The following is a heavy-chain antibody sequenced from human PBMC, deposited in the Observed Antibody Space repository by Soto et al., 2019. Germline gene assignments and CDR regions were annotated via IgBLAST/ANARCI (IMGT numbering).Heavy chain of an antibody. Sequence: GGSLRLSCAASGFTFSSYWMHWVRQAPGKGLVWVSRINSDGSSTSYADSVKGRFTISRDNAKNQFSLKLSSVTAADTAVYYCARHQQIATFDYWGQGTLVTVSS. CDR2: INSDGSST. CDR1: GFTFSSYW. J-gene: IGHJ4*02. D-gene: IGHD6-13*01. CDR3: ARHQQIATFDY. V-gene: IGHV3-74*01.